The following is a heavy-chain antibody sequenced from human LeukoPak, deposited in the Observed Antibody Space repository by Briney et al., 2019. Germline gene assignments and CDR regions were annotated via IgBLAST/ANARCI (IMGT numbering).Heavy chain of an antibody. CDR2: IYSSGTT. Sequence: GGSLRLSCAASGFPVSSNYMSGVRKAPGRGLEGVSVIYSSGTTYYADSVKGRFTISRDNAKNSLYLQMNSLRAEDTAVYYCAKDAGGSYPPLFGYWGQGTLVTVSS. CDR3: AKDAGGSYPPLFGY. CDR1: GFPVSSNY. J-gene: IGHJ4*02. V-gene: IGHV3-53*01. D-gene: IGHD1-26*01.